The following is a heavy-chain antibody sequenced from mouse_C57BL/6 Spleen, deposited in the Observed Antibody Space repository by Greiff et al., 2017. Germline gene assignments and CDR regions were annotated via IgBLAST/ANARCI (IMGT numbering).Heavy chain of an antibody. Sequence: QVQLQQSGAELMKPGASVKLSCKATGYTFTGYWIAWVQQRPGHGLEWIGEILPGSGSTNYNEKFKGKATFTAETSSNTAYMQLSILTADDSAIYYGARRATVVSDWYFDVWGTGTTVTVSS. D-gene: IGHD1-1*01. CDR1: GYTFTGYW. J-gene: IGHJ1*03. CDR3: ARRATVVSDWYFDV. V-gene: IGHV1-9*01. CDR2: ILPGSGST.